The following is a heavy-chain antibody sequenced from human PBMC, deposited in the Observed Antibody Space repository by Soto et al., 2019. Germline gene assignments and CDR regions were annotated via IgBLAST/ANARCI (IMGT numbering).Heavy chain of an antibody. D-gene: IGHD2-2*01. CDR1: GFTFSNSW. Sequence: LRLSCAASGFTFSNSWMHWVRQVSGKGLEWVSRINADGTSTSYADSVKGRFTISRDNAKNTLYLHVNSLRAEDTAVYYCVKVLARGVGVPRFYFDSWGQISLDTFSS. V-gene: IGHV3-74*01. CDR3: VKVLARGVGVPRFYFDS. J-gene: IGHJ4*02. CDR2: INADGTST.